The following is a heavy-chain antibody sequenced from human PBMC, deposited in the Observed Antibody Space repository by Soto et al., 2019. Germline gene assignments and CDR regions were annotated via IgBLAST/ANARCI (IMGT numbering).Heavy chain of an antibody. D-gene: IGHD2-15*01. CDR3: ATHGYCSGGSCYYFDY. Sequence: SETLSLTCTVSGGSISSGGYYWSWIRQHPGKGLEWIGYIYYSGSTYYNPSLKSRVTISVDTSKNQFSLKLSSVTAADTAVYYCATHGYCSGGSCYYFDYWGQGTLVTVS. V-gene: IGHV4-31*03. J-gene: IGHJ4*02. CDR2: IYYSGST. CDR1: GGSISSGGYY.